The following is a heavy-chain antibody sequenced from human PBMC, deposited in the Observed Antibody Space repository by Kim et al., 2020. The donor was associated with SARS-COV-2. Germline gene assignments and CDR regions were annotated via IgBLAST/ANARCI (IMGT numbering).Heavy chain of an antibody. CDR3: ARAATYYYDSSGYGP. Sequence: SETLSLTCAVYGGSFSGYYWSWIRQPPGKGLEWIGEINHSGSTNYNPSLKSRVTISVDTSKNQFSLKLSSVTAADTAVYYCARAATYYYDSSGYGPWGQGTLVTVSS. V-gene: IGHV4-34*01. CDR1: GGSFSGYY. CDR2: INHSGST. D-gene: IGHD3-22*01. J-gene: IGHJ5*02.